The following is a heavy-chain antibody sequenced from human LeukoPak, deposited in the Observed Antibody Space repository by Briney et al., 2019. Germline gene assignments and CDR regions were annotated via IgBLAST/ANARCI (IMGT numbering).Heavy chain of an antibody. V-gene: IGHV3-21*01. J-gene: IGHJ4*02. CDR2: ISSSSSYI. Sequence: GGSLRLSCAASGFTFSSYSVNWVRQAPGKGLEWVSSISSSSSYIYYADSVKGRFTISRDNAKNSLYLQMNSLRAEDTAVYYCARDMGYCSGGSCYLYYFDYWGQGTLVTVSS. CDR3: ARDMGYCSGGSCYLYYFDY. D-gene: IGHD2-15*01. CDR1: GFTFSSYS.